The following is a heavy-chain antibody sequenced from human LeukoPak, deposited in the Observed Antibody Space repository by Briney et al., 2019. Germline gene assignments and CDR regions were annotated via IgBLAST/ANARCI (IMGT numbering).Heavy chain of an antibody. CDR1: GYSISSGYY. Sequence: SETLSLTCTVSGYSISSGYYWGWIRQPPGKGLEWIGIIYHSGRTDYNPSLKSRVTISVDTSKNQFSLKLSSVTAADTAVYYCARHPRWLQSFDYWGQGTLVTVSS. D-gene: IGHD5-24*01. CDR2: IYHSGRT. V-gene: IGHV4-38-2*02. CDR3: ARHPRWLQSFDY. J-gene: IGHJ4*02.